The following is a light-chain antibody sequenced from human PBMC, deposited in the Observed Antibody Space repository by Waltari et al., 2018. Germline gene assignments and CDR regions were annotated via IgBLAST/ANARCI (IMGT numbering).Light chain of an antibody. V-gene: IGKV3-11*01. Sequence: DIVLPQSPATLSLSPGERATLSCRASQSITNYLAWYQLKPGQAPRLLIYDASNRATGIPARFRGSGSGTDFTLTISNLEPEDSAVYYCQQRSKWPLTFGGGTTVEIK. J-gene: IGKJ4*01. CDR3: QQRSKWPLT. CDR1: QSITNY. CDR2: DAS.